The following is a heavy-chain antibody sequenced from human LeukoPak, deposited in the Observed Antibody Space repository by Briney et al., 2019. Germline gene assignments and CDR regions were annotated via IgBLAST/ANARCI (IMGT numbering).Heavy chain of an antibody. CDR3: ARAGQFDGIVVTPPAIVGDY. J-gene: IGHJ4*02. CDR2: ISSSGTSI. D-gene: IGHD2-2*01. CDR1: GFTFSSYE. V-gene: IGHV3-48*03. Sequence: GGSLRLSCAASGFTFSSYEMNWVRQAPGKGLEWVSYISSSGTSIYYADSVKGRFTISRDNAKNSLYLQMSSLRAEDTAVYYCARAGQFDGIVVTPPAIVGDYWGQGTLVTVSS.